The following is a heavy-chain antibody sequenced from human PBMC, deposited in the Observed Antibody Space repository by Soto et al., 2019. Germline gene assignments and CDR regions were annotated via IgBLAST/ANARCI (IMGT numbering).Heavy chain of an antibody. V-gene: IGHV4-61*01. CDR1: GGSVSSGSYY. J-gene: IGHJ3*02. Sequence: SETLSLTCTVSGGSVSSGSYYWSWIRQPPGEGLEWIGYIYYSGSTNYNPSLKSRVTISVDTSKNQFSLKLSSVTAADTAVYYCARGSGPNDAFDIWGQGTMVTVSS. CDR3: ARGSGPNDAFDI. CDR2: IYYSGST. D-gene: IGHD2-15*01.